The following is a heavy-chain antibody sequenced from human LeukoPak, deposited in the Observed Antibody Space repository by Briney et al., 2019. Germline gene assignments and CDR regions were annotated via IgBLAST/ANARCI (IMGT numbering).Heavy chain of an antibody. D-gene: IGHD3-3*01. CDR1: GVTFSDYA. V-gene: IGHV1-69*10. CDR3: AGIPVFGVVLHQEPV. J-gene: IGHJ6*03. CDR2: FIPILDTA. Sequence: ASVKVSCKASGVTFSDYALNWVRQAPGQGLEWMGVFIPILDTANSTQKFQGRLTITADKSTNTVYMELSSLRYDDTAVYFCAGIPVFGVVLHQEPVWGKGTTVTVSS.